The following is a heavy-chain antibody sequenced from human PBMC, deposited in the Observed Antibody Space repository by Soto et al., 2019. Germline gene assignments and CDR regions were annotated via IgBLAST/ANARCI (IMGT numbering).Heavy chain of an antibody. CDR3: AKDAARTSGWYYFDH. J-gene: IGHJ4*02. Sequence: SSAASGFSCRTHGMGWVRQARGKGLEWVSGMRNSGGNRSYADSVKGRFTITRDNSENTLYLQMSSLRAEDTAIYYFAKDAARTSGWYYFDHWGQGTLVTVSS. D-gene: IGHD6-19*01. CDR1: GFSCRTHG. CDR2: MRNSGGNR. V-gene: IGHV3-23*01.